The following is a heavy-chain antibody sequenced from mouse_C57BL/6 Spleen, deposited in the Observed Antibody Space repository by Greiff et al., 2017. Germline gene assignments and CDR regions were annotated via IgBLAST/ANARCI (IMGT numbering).Heavy chain of an antibody. CDR2: IYPGDGDT. J-gene: IGHJ2*01. V-gene: IGHV1-82*01. D-gene: IGHD1-1*01. CDR1: GYAFSSSW. CDR3: ARWYYVYCDY. Sequence: VQLQQSGPELVKPGASVKISCKASGYAFSSSWMNWVKQRPGKGLEWIGRIYPGDGDTNYNGKFKGKATLTADKSSSTAYMQLSSLTSEDSAVYFCARWYYVYCDYWGQGTTLTVSS.